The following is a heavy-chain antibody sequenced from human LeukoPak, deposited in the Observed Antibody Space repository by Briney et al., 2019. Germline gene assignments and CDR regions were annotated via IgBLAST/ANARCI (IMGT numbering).Heavy chain of an antibody. Sequence: SETLSLSCTASGGSISSYYWSWIRQAPGKGLEWIGYIYDSGGTNYNASLKSRVTISVDKSKNQFSLKLSCVTAADTAVYYCAREVEEVAATMWIDYWGQGTLVTVSS. CDR1: GGSISSYY. J-gene: IGHJ4*02. CDR3: AREVEEVAATMWIDY. D-gene: IGHD2-15*01. V-gene: IGHV4-59*01. CDR2: IYDSGGT.